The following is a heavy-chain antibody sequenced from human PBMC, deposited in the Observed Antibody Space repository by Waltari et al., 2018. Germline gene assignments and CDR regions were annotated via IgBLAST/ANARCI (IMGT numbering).Heavy chain of an antibody. CDR2: IYPGDADT. CDR3: ATGGYSSGWGVDY. CDR1: GYSFTSYW. Sequence: EVQLVQSGAEVKKPGESLKISCTGSGYSFTSYWIGWVRQMPGKGLEGMGIIYPGDADTRYSPSFQGQVTISADKSISTAYLQWSSLKALDTAMYYCATGGYSSGWGVDYWGQGTLVTVSS. D-gene: IGHD6-19*01. J-gene: IGHJ4*02. V-gene: IGHV5-51*03.